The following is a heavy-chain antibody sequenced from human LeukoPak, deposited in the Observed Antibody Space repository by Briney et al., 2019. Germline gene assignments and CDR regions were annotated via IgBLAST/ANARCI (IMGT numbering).Heavy chain of an antibody. J-gene: IGHJ4*02. D-gene: IGHD3-9*01. CDR3: ARSRRFYDILTGYLDY. V-gene: IGHV1-18*04. Sequence: ASVKVSCKASGYTFTSYGISWVRQAPGQGLEWMGWISAYNGNTNYAQKLQGRVTMTTDTSTSTAYMELRSLRPDDTAVYYCARSRRFYDILTGYLDYWGQGTLVTVSS. CDR1: GYTFTSYG. CDR2: ISAYNGNT.